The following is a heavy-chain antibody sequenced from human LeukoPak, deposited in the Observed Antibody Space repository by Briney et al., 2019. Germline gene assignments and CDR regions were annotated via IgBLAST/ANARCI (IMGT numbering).Heavy chain of an antibody. CDR3: ARTSPASFSPDNWNWRVGDWFDP. J-gene: IGHJ5*02. Sequence: PSETLSLTCTVSGGSISSYYWSWIRQPAGKGLEWIGRIYTSGSTNYNPSLKSRVTISVDTSKNQFSLKLSSVTAADTAVYYCARTSPASFSPDNWNWRVGDWFDPWGQGTLVTVSS. CDR1: GGSISSYY. D-gene: IGHD1-7*01. CDR2: IYTSGST. V-gene: IGHV4-4*07.